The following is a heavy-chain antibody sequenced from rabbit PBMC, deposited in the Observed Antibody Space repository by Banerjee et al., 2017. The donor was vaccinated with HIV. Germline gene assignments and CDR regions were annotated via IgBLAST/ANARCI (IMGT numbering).Heavy chain of an antibody. CDR2: IYSSSGNT. V-gene: IGHV1S43*01. CDR1: GFSFSFNYY. CDR3: ASDRDGDAGYGSLAL. J-gene: IGHJ3*01. Sequence: QSLEESGGDLVKPGASLTLTCTASGFSFSFNYYMCWVRQAPGKGLELIACIYSSSGNTWYASWVNGRFTISSSTSLNTVDLKMTSLTVADTATYFCASDRDGDAGYGSLALWGQGTLVTVS. D-gene: IGHD7-1*01.